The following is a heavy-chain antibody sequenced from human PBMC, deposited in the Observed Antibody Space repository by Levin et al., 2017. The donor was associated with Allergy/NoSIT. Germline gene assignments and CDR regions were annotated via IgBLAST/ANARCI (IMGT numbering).Heavy chain of an antibody. D-gene: IGHD3-10*01. V-gene: IGHV3-7*04. CDR2: IKQDGSEK. J-gene: IGHJ4*02. CDR3: AREIGELPTDY. Sequence: GESLKISCAASGFTFSSYWMSWVRQAPGKGLEWVANIKQDGSEKYYVDSVKGRFTISRDNAKNSLYLQMNSLRAEDTAVYYCAREIGELPTDYWGQGTLVTVSS. CDR1: GFTFSSYW.